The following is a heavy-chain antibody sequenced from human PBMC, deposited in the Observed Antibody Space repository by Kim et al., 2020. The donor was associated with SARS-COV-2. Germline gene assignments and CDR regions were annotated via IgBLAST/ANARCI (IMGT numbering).Heavy chain of an antibody. J-gene: IGHJ3*02. D-gene: IGHD3-22*01. CDR3: ARLTYYYDSSGYNPDAFDI. V-gene: IGHV3-33*05. Sequence: PGGSLRLSCAASGFTFSSYGMHWVRQAPGKGLEWVAVISYDGSNKYYADSVKGRFTISRDNSKNTLYLQMNSLRAEDTAVYYCARLTYYYDSSGYNPDAFDIWGQGTMVTVSS. CDR2: ISYDGSNK. CDR1: GFTFSSYG.